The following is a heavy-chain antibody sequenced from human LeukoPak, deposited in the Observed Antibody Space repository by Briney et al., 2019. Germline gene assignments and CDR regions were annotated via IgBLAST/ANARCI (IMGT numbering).Heavy chain of an antibody. V-gene: IGHV5-51*01. J-gene: IGHJ4*02. CDR3: ARRHTGYSSFVAY. D-gene: IGHD6-19*01. Sequence: GESLKISCKGSGSSFTSYWIGWVRQMPGKGLEWMGIIYPGDSDTRYSPSFQGQVTISADKSISTACLQWSSLKASDTAMYYCARRHTGYSSFVAYWGQGTLVTVSS. CDR1: GSSFTSYW. CDR2: IYPGDSDT.